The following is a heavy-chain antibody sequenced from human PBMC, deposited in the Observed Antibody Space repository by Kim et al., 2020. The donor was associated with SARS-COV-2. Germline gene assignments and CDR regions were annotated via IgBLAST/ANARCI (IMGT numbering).Heavy chain of an antibody. CDR3: ARDHIVVVPAAILDNWFDP. D-gene: IGHD2-2*02. Sequence: ASVKVSCKASGYTFTSYGISWVRQAPGQGLEWMGWISAYNGNTNYAQKLQGRVTMTTDTSTSTAYMELRSLRSDDTAVYYCARDHIVVVPAAILDNWFDPWGQGTLVTVSS. V-gene: IGHV1-18*01. CDR2: ISAYNGNT. CDR1: GYTFTSYG. J-gene: IGHJ5*02.